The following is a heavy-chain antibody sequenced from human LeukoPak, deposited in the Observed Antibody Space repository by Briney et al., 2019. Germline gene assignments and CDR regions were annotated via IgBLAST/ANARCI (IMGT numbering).Heavy chain of an antibody. J-gene: IGHJ6*03. CDR1: GYTFTNYG. Sequence: ASVKVSCKASGYTFTNYGISWVRQAPGQGLEWMGGIIPIFGTANYAQKFQGRVTITADKSTSTAYMELSSLRSEDTAVYYRASLLKSSWNYYYMDVWGKGTTVTVSS. CDR3: ASLLKSSWNYYYMDV. V-gene: IGHV1-69*06. CDR2: IIPIFGTA. D-gene: IGHD6-13*01.